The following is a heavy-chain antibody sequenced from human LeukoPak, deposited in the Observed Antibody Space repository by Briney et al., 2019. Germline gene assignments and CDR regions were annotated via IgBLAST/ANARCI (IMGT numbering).Heavy chain of an antibody. CDR2: ISSSGSTI. V-gene: IGHV3-11*04. CDR3: ARPPPPYSSSPPGYFDY. D-gene: IGHD6-6*01. J-gene: IGHJ4*02. Sequence: GGSLRLSCAASGFTFSDYYMSWIRQAPGKGLEWVSYISSSGSTIYYADSVKGRFTISRDNAKNSLYLQMNSLRAEDTAVYYCARPPPPYSSSPPGYFDYWGQGTLVTVSS. CDR1: GFTFSDYY.